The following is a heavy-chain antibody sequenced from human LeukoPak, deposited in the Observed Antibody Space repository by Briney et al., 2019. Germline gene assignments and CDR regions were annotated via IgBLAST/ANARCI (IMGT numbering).Heavy chain of an antibody. J-gene: IGHJ4*02. V-gene: IGHV1-2*02. CDR3: ARDLGGVAVAAHFDY. CDR2: INPDSGGT. Sequence: ASVKVSCKASGYTFIGYYIHWVRQAPGQGLGWMGWINPDSGGTNYAQKFQGRVTVTRDTSISTAYMELSRLRSDDTAVYYCARDLGGVAVAAHFDYWGQGTLVTVSS. CDR1: GYTFIGYY. D-gene: IGHD6-19*01.